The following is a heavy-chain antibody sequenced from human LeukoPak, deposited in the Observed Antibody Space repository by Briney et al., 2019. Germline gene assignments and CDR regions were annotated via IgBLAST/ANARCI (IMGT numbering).Heavy chain of an antibody. CDR2: ISYDGSNK. V-gene: IGHV3-30*04. CDR1: GFTFSSYA. D-gene: IGHD4-17*01. CDR3: ARDSSDYGDYSHAFDI. J-gene: IGHJ3*02. Sequence: GRSLRLSCAASGFTFSSYAMHWVRQAPGKGLEWVAVISYDGSNKYYADSVKGRFTISRDSSKNTLYLQMNSLRAEDTAVYYCARDSSDYGDYSHAFDIWGQGTMVTVPS.